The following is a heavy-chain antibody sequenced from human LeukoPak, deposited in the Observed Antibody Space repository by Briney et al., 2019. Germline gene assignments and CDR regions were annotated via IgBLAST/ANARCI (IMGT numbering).Heavy chain of an antibody. V-gene: IGHV1-18*01. Sequence: ASVKVSCKASGYTFTSYGISWVRQAPGQGLEWTGWISAYNGNTNYAQKLQGRVTTTTDTSTSTAYMELRSLRSDDTAVYYCAVALRGAGFDYWGQGTLVTVSS. CDR3: AVALRGAGFDY. D-gene: IGHD4/OR15-4a*01. CDR2: ISAYNGNT. J-gene: IGHJ4*02. CDR1: GYTFTSYG.